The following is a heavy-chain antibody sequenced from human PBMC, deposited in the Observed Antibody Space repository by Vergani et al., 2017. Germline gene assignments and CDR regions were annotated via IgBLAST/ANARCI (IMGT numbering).Heavy chain of an antibody. CDR3: AREEFYDYVWGSYRWNDALDI. D-gene: IGHD3-16*02. CDR2: INAGNGNT. Sequence: QVQLVQSGAEVKKPGASVKVSCKASGYTFTSYAMHWVRQAPGQRLEWMGWINAGNGNTKYSQKFQGRVTITRDTSASTAYRERSSLRSEDTAVYYCAREEFYDYVWGSYRWNDALDIWGQGTMVTVSS. V-gene: IGHV1-3*01. CDR1: GYTFTSYA. J-gene: IGHJ3*02.